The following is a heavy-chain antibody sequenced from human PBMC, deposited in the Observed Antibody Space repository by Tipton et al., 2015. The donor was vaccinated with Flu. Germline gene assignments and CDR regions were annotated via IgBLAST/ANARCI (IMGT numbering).Heavy chain of an antibody. CDR2: IHYSGSP. D-gene: IGHD2/OR15-2a*01. CDR1: GDSMRSDYF. CDR3: ARDSPTAPRAFVE. Sequence: TLSLTCTVSGDSMRSDYFWGWIRQAPGKGLEWIGNIHYSGSPHYNPSLKSRVTISVDTSKTQLHLKLASVTAADTAVYYCARDSPTAPRAFVEWGQGTLVTVSS. J-gene: IGHJ4*02. V-gene: IGHV4-38-2*02.